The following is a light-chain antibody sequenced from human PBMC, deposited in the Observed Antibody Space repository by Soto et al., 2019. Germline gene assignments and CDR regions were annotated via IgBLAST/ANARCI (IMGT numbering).Light chain of an antibody. V-gene: IGKV3-15*01. CDR1: QSVSSN. J-gene: IGKJ4*01. Sequence: EIVLTQSPGTLSVSPGERATLSCRASQSVSSNLAWYQQKPGQAPRLLIYGASTRATGIPARFSGSGSGTEFTLTISSLQSEDFAVYYCQQYNNWPPVTFGGGTKVDIK. CDR3: QQYNNWPPVT. CDR2: GAS.